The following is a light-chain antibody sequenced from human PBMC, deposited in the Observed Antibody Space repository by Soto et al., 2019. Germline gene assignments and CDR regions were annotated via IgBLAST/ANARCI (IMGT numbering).Light chain of an antibody. J-gene: IGLJ2*01. Sequence: QSVLTQPPSVYGAPGQRVTISCTGSSSNIGAGYDIHWYRQLSGTAPTVLIYGNINRPSGVPDRFSASKSGTSASLAITGLQAEDEADYYCQSYDNNLVVFGGGTKVTVL. V-gene: IGLV1-40*01. CDR3: QSYDNNLVV. CDR2: GNI. CDR1: SSNIGAGYD.